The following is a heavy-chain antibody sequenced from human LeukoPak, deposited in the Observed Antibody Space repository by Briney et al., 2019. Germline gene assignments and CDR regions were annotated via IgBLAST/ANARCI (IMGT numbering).Heavy chain of an antibody. CDR2: IYTSGST. Sequence: SETLSLTCTVSGGSISSYYWSWIRQPAGKGLEWIGRIYTSGSTNYNPSLKSRVTMSVDTSKNQFSLKLSSVTAADTAVYYCAGGYSGSYYDQYYFDYWGQGTLVTVSS. J-gene: IGHJ4*02. V-gene: IGHV4-4*07. D-gene: IGHD1-26*01. CDR3: AGGYSGSYYDQYYFDY. CDR1: GGSISSYY.